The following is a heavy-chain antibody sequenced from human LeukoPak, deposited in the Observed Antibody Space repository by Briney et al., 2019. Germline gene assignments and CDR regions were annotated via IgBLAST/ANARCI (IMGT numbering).Heavy chain of an antibody. CDR2: IHRSGSP. CDR3: AREILGGFSPGAY. V-gene: IGHV4-4*02. Sequence: SETLSLTCTVSLXSTTSNFGSWVRQPPGKGLEWIGEIHRSGSPNYNPSLQSRVTISIDRSRNQIALELSSVTAADTAVYYCAREILGGFSPGAYWGQGTLVTVSS. J-gene: IGHJ4*02. CDR1: LXSTTSNF. D-gene: IGHD3-10*01.